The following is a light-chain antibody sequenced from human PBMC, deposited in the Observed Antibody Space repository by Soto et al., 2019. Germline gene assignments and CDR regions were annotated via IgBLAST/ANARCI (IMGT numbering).Light chain of an antibody. J-gene: IGLJ2*01. CDR3: SSYISASTWV. Sequence: QSALTQPASVSGSPGQSITISCTGTSSDVGGYKYVSWYQQRPGKAPKLMIYEVRIRPSGVSNRFSGSKSGNTASLSISGLQADDEADYYCSSYISASTWVFGGGTKLTVL. V-gene: IGLV2-14*01. CDR2: EVR. CDR1: SSDVGGYKY.